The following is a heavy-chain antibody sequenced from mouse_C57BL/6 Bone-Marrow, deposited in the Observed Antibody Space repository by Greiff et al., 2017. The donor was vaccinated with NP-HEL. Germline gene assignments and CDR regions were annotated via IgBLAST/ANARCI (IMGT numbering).Heavy chain of an antibody. V-gene: IGHV5-6*01. CDR3: ARRTTVVVPYAMDY. CDR2: ISSGGSYT. J-gene: IGHJ4*01. D-gene: IGHD1-1*01. Sequence: VQLQQSGGDLVKPGGSLKLSCAASGFTFSSYGMSWVRQTPDKRLEWVATISSGGSYTYYPDSVKGRFTISRDNAKNTLYLQMSSLKSEDTAMYYCARRTTVVVPYAMDYWGQGTSVTVSS. CDR1: GFTFSSYG.